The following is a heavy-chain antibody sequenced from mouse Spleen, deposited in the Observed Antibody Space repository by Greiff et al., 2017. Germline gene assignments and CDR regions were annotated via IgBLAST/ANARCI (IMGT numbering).Heavy chain of an antibody. V-gene: IGHV1-64*01. CDR3: ARDWGFAY. J-gene: IGHJ3*01. CDR2: IHPDNDNT. Sequence: QVQLKQPGAELVKPGASVKLSCKASGYTFTSYWMHWVKQRPGQGLEWIGMIHPDNDNTNYNEKFNNKATLTVDKSSSTAYMQLSSLTSEDSAVYYCARDWGFAYWGQGTLVTVSA. CDR1: GYTFTSYW.